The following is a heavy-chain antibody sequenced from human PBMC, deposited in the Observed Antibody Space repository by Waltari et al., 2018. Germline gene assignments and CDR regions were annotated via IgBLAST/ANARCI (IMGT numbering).Heavy chain of an antibody. D-gene: IGHD2-21*01. Sequence: QVQLQESGPGLVKPSETLSLTCSVSGGSISSGNYYWSWIRQPAGKGLEWIGRIYTSAITNYNPSLEGRVTISLDTSKNQFALKLTSVTAADTAVYYCAASYWDCATGNCYLGWFDPWGQGTLVTVSS. V-gene: IGHV4-61*02. CDR3: AASYWDCATGNCYLGWFDP. J-gene: IGHJ5*02. CDR2: IYTSAIT. CDR1: GGSISSGNYY.